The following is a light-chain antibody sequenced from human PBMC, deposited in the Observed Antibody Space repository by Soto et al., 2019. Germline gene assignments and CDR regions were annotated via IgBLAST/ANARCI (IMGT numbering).Light chain of an antibody. CDR1: QSVGSN. Sequence: ELELTHAPTTLYASTFSVATPSFRSSQSVGSNLAWYQQKPGQTPRVLIYGASTRAIGIQARFSGSGFGTEFTLTISSLQSEDFAVYYCQQYNNGDPWKFGQGTKVDIK. J-gene: IGKJ1*01. V-gene: IGKV3-15*01. CDR3: QQYNNGDPWK. CDR2: GAS.